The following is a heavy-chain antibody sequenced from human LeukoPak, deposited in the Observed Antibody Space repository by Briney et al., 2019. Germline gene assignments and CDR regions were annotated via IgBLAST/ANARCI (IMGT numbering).Heavy chain of an antibody. V-gene: IGHV4-30-2*06. J-gene: IGHJ4*02. CDR2: IYHAGST. D-gene: IGHD1-1*01. CDR3: ARETADLGRSFDY. CDR1: GGSISSGGFC. Sequence: PSQTLSLTCTVSGGSISSGGFCWGWIRQSPGKGLEWIGYIYHAGSTYYNPSLKSRVTISVDRPENQFSLRLNSVTAADTAVYYCARETADLGRSFDYWGQGTLVTVSS.